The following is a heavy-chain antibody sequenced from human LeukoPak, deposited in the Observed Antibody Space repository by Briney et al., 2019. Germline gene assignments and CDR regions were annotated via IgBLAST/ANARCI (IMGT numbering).Heavy chain of an antibody. CDR2: IYHSGST. D-gene: IGHD1-14*01. V-gene: IGHV4-30-2*01. J-gene: IGHJ4*02. CDR3: ARGHRSRVY. Sequence: SETLSLTCAVSGGSISSGGYSWSWIRQPPGKGLEWIGYIYHSGSTYYNPSLKSRVTISVDRSKNQFSLKLSSVTAADTAVYYCARGHRSRVYWGQGTLVTVSS. CDR1: GGSISSGGYS.